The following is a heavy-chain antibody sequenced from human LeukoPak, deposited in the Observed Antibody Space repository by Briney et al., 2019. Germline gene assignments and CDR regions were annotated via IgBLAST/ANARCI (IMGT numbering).Heavy chain of an antibody. CDR3: AREGTTHYYDSSGYKNWFDP. Sequence: GGSLRLSCAASGFTFSSYAMSWVRQAPGKGLEWVSAISGSGGSTYYADSVKGRFTISRDNSKNTLYLQMNSLRAEDTAVYYCAREGTTHYYDSSGYKNWFDPWGQGTLVTVSS. J-gene: IGHJ5*02. CDR2: ISGSGGST. CDR1: GFTFSSYA. V-gene: IGHV3-23*01. D-gene: IGHD3-22*01.